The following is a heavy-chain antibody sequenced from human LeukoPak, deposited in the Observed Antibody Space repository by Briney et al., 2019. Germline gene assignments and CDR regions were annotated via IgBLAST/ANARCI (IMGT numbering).Heavy chain of an antibody. CDR2: IYYSGST. D-gene: IGHD6-13*01. CDR3: ARMVLGYSNSWYQFDY. V-gene: IGHV4-59*01. CDR1: GGSISTYY. J-gene: IGHJ4*02. Sequence: SGTLSLTCTVSGGSISTYYWSWIRQPPGKGLEWIGYIYYSGSTNYNPSLKSRVTISVDTSKNQFSLKLSSVTAADTAVYYCARMVLGYSNSWYQFDYWGQGTLVTVSS.